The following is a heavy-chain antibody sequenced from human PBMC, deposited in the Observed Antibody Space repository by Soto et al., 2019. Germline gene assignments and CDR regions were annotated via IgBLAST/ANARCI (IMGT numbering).Heavy chain of an antibody. CDR3: AKDKADYDFWSGSEPNWFDP. J-gene: IGHJ5*02. D-gene: IGHD3-3*01. CDR1: GFTFSSYA. Sequence: LRLSCAASGFTFSSYAMSWVRQAPGKGLEWVSAISGSGGSTYYADSVKGRFTISRDNSKNTLYLQMNSLRAEDTAVYYCAKDKADYDFWSGSEPNWFDPWGQGTLVTVSS. CDR2: ISGSGGST. V-gene: IGHV3-23*01.